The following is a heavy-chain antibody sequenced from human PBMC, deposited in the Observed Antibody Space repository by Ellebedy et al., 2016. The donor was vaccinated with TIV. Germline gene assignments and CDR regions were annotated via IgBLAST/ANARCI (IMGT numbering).Heavy chain of an antibody. Sequence: PGGSLRLSCAASGFTFSDYYMSWIRQAPGKGLEWVSYISSSGSTIYYADSVKGRFTISRDNAKNSLYLQMNSLRAEDTAVYYCARDPELDTAMASYYFDYWGQGTLVTVSS. V-gene: IGHV3-11*01. CDR1: GFTFSDYY. CDR3: ARDPELDTAMASYYFDY. J-gene: IGHJ4*02. CDR2: ISSSGSTI. D-gene: IGHD5-18*01.